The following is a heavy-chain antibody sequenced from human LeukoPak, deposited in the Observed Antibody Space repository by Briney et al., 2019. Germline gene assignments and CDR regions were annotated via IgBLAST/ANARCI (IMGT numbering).Heavy chain of an antibody. CDR3: ARESRTGEDYYFDY. Sequence: PSQTLSLTCAVSGDSISSGGFSWSWIRQPPGEGLEWIGYIYHSGSTYYNPSLKSRVTMSVDRSKNQFSLNLSSVTAADTAVYYCARESRTGEDYYFDYWGQETLVTVSS. CDR1: GDSISSGGFS. V-gene: IGHV4-30-2*01. D-gene: IGHD7-27*01. J-gene: IGHJ4*02. CDR2: IYHSGST.